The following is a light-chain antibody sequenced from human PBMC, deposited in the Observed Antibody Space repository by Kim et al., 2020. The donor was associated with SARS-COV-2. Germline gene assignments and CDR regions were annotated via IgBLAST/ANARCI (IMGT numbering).Light chain of an antibody. J-gene: IGLJ6*01. CDR1: SSDVGGYIH. CDR3: ASFTSSTTWV. CDR2: DVN. Sequence: QSALTQPASVSGSPGQSSTISCTGTSSDVGGYIHVSWYQQHPGKVPKLIIYDVNKRPSGASDRFSGSKSANTASLTISGLQAEDEAEYYCASFTSSTTWVFGGGTKVTVL. V-gene: IGLV2-14*01.